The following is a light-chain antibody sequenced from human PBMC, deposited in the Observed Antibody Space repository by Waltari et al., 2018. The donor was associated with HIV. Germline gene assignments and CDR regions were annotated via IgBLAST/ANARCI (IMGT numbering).Light chain of an antibody. J-gene: IGLJ2*01. CDR3: QVWDSSSVVV. Sequence: SYVLTQPPSVSVAPGKTARITCGGNNIGNKNVHWYQQKPGQAHVLVIYYDSDRPSGIPERFSGSNSWNTATLTIGRVEAGDEADYHCQVWDSSSVVVFGGGTKLTVL. CDR1: NIGNKN. V-gene: IGLV3-21*01. CDR2: YDS.